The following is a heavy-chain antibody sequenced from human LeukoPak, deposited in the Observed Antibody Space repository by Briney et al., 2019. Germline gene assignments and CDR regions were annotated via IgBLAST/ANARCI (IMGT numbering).Heavy chain of an antibody. J-gene: IGHJ6*03. D-gene: IGHD1-26*01. V-gene: IGHV3-66*01. CDR1: GFTFSGYW. Sequence: PGGSLRLSCAASGFTFSGYWMSWVRQAPGKGLEWVSLIYSGGSTYYADSVKGRFTISRDNSKNTLYLQMNSLRAEDTAVYYCARENGSYDRRAYYYMDVWGKGTTVTISS. CDR3: ARENGSYDRRAYYYMDV. CDR2: IYSGGST.